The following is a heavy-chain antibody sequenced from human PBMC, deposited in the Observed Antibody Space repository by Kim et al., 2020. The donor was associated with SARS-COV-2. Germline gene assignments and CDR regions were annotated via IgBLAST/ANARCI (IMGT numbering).Heavy chain of an antibody. V-gene: IGHV3-33*01. J-gene: IGHJ6*02. Sequence: GGSLRLSCAASGFTFSSYGMHWVRQAPGKGLEWVAVIWYDGSNKYYADSVKGRFTISRDNSKNTLYLQMNSLRAEDTAVYYCAREGGVYDFWSGYYYPNYYYYGMDVWGQGTTVTVYS. CDR1: GFTFSSYG. CDR2: IWYDGSNK. CDR3: AREGGVYDFWSGYYYPNYYYYGMDV. D-gene: IGHD3-3*01.